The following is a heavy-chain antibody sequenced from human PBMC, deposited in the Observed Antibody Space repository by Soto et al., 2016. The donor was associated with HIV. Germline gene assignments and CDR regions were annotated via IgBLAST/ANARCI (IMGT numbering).Heavy chain of an antibody. D-gene: IGHD1-26*01. CDR2: ISAGGST. Sequence: VQLVETGGGLIQPGGSLRLSCIVSDFSVSSNYMSWVRQAPGKGLEWVSLISAGGSTEYADSVKGRFTISRDSSKSTIFLQMKSLRAEDTAVYFCARAPGRRGRDGPPTSYYYMDVW. J-gene: IGHJ6*03. CDR3: ARAPGRRGRDGPPTSYYYMDV. CDR1: DFSVSSNY. V-gene: IGHV3-53*02.